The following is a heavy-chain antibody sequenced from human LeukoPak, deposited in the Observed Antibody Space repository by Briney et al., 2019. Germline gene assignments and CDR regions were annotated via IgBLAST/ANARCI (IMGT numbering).Heavy chain of an antibody. J-gene: IGHJ4*02. CDR3: AREPPSYGTFDY. V-gene: IGHV1-2*06. Sequence: GASVKVSCKASGYTFTGYYMHWVRQAPGQGLEWMGRINPNSGGTNYAQKFQGRVTMTRDTSISTAYMELSRLRSDDTAVYYCAREPPSYGTFDYWGQGTLVTVSS. CDR1: GYTFTGYY. D-gene: IGHD5-18*01. CDR2: INPNSGGT.